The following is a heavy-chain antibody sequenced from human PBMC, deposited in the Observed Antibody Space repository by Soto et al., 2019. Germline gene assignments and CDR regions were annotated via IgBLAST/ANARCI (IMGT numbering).Heavy chain of an antibody. V-gene: IGHV4-34*01. CDR3: ARGYPYDSSGLSGY. CDR2: INHSGST. D-gene: IGHD3-22*01. Sequence: PSETLSLTCAVYRGSFSGYYWSWIRQPPGKGLEWIGEINHSGSTNYNPSLKSRVTISVDTSKNQFSLKLSSVTDADTAVYYCARGYPYDSSGLSGYWGQGTPVTVSS. J-gene: IGHJ4*02. CDR1: RGSFSGYY.